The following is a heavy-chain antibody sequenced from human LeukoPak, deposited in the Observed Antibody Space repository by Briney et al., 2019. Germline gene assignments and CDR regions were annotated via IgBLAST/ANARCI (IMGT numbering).Heavy chain of an antibody. Sequence: ASVKVSCKASGYTFTSYYIHWVRQAPGQGLEWMGIINPSGGSTSYAQKFQGRVTMTRDTSTSTVYMELSSLRSEDTAVYYCARDSAVAGPLKVYYYYGMDVWGQGTTVTVSS. CDR1: GYTFTSYY. J-gene: IGHJ6*02. CDR2: INPSGGST. CDR3: ARDSAVAGPLKVYYYYGMDV. V-gene: IGHV1-46*01. D-gene: IGHD6-19*01.